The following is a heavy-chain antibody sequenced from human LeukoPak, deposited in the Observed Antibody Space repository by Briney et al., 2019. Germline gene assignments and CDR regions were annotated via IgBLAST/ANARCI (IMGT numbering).Heavy chain of an antibody. D-gene: IGHD5-12*01. CDR3: AKAGSGYDDAFDI. CDR2: ISGSGGST. CDR1: GFAFSSNA. J-gene: IGHJ3*02. V-gene: IGHV3-23*01. Sequence: GGSLRLSCAASGFAFSSNAMTWVRQAPGKGLEWVSAISGSGGSTYYADSVKGRFTISRDNSKNTLYLQMNSLRAEDTAVYYCAKAGSGYDDAFDIWGQGTMVTVSS.